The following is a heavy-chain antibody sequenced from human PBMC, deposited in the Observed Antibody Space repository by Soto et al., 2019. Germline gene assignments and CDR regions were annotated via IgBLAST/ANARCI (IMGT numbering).Heavy chain of an antibody. CDR1: AFTFSGNY. CDR3: AASSGYRSLDY. D-gene: IGHD3-22*01. Sequence: PGGSLRLSCSASAFTFSGNYMSWVRQAPGKGLEWVSVIYSGGSTYYADSGKGRFTISRDNSKNTLYLQMNYLRVEDTAVYYCAASSGYRSLDYWGQGILVTVSS. V-gene: IGHV3-53*01. J-gene: IGHJ4*02. CDR2: IYSGGST.